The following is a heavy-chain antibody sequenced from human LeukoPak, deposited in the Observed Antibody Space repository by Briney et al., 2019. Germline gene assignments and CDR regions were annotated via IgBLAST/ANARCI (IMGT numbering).Heavy chain of an antibody. CDR3: ARAPYKGVQYVIGGY. CDR1: GYTFTSYY. CDR2: INPSGGST. D-gene: IGHD3-16*01. J-gene: IGHJ4*02. Sequence: ASVKVSCKASGYTFTSYYMHWVRQAPGQGLEWMGIINPSGGSTSYAQKFQGRVTMTRDTSTSTVYMELSSLRSEDTVVYYCARAPYKGVQYVIGGYWGQGTLVTVSS. V-gene: IGHV1-46*01.